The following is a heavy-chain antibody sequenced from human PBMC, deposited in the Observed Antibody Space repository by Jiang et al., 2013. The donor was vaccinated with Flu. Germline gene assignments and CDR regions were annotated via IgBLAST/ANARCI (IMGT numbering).Heavy chain of an antibody. Sequence: SQTLSLTCAISGDSVSSNSAAWNWIRQSPSRGLEWLGRTYYRSKWYNDYAVSVKSRITINPDTSKNQFSLQLNSVTPEDTAVYYCARDPYLAVAGHDAFDIWGQGTMVTVSS. V-gene: IGHV6-1*01. J-gene: IGHJ3*02. CDR2: TYYRSKWYN. CDR3: ARDPYLAVAGHDAFDI. CDR1: GDSVSSNSAA. D-gene: IGHD6-19*01.